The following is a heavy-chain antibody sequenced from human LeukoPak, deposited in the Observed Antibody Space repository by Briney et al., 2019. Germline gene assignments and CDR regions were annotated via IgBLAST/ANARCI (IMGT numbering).Heavy chain of an antibody. J-gene: IGHJ6*02. CDR3: AGFYSSGWYGTAYYYYGMDV. CDR2: MNPNSGNT. V-gene: IGHV1-8*01. Sequence: ASVKVSCKASGYTFTSYDINWVRQATGQGLEWMGWMNPNSGNTGYAQKFQGRVTMTRNTSISTAYMELSSLRSEDTAVYYCAGFYSSGWYGTAYYYYGMDVWGQGTTVTVSS. CDR1: GYTFTSYD. D-gene: IGHD6-19*01.